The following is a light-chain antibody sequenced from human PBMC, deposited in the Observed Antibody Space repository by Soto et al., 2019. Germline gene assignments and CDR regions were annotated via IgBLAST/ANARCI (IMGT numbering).Light chain of an antibody. CDR1: SGSVSTSYY. CDR2: STN. Sequence: QAVVTQEPALPVSPGGTVTLTCGLNSGSVSTSYYPSWYQQSPGQAPHTLIYSTNTRSSGVPDRFSGSILGNKAALTITRAQSDDESSYYCVLYMGSDLLFCGGTKLTV. CDR3: VLYMGSDLL. J-gene: IGLJ2*01. V-gene: IGLV8-61*01.